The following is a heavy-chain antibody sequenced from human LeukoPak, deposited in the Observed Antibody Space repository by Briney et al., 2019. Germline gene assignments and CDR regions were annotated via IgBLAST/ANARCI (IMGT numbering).Heavy chain of an antibody. CDR3: AAEWEPGIFDY. J-gene: IGHJ4*02. CDR1: GYTLTELS. V-gene: IGHV1-24*01. CDR2: FDPEDGET. Sequence: ASVKVSCKVSGYTLTELSMHWVRQAPGKGLEWMGGFDPEDGETIYAQKFQGRVTITTDESTSTAYMELSSLRSEDTAVYYCAAEWEPGIFDYWGQGTLVTVSS. D-gene: IGHD1-26*01.